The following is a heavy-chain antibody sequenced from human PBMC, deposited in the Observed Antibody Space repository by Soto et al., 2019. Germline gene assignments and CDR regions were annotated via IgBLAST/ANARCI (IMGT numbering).Heavy chain of an antibody. CDR3: ARDRGRVANSDH. V-gene: IGHV4-61*01. Sequence: QVQLQESGPGLVKPSETLSLTCTVSGGSVSSGSYYWSWIRQPPGKGLEWIGNIYYSGRTTYNPSFKKRVTISVDTSKNQFSLNMTSVTAADTAVYYCARDRGRVANSDHWGQGALVTVSS. J-gene: IGHJ4*02. CDR2: IYYSGRT. D-gene: IGHD2-15*01. CDR1: GGSVSSGSYY.